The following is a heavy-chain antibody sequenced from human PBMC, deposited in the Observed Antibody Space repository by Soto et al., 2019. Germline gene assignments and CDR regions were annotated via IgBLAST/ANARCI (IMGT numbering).Heavy chain of an antibody. CDR2: IIPIFGTA. Sequence: ASVKVSCKASGGTFSSYAISWVRQAPGQGLEWMGGIIPIFGTANYAQKFQGRVTITADESTSTAYMELSSLRSEDTAVYYCASPGPDYYDSSGYPPAYWGQGTLVTVSS. CDR1: GGTFSSYA. D-gene: IGHD3-22*01. J-gene: IGHJ4*02. V-gene: IGHV1-69*13. CDR3: ASPGPDYYDSSGYPPAY.